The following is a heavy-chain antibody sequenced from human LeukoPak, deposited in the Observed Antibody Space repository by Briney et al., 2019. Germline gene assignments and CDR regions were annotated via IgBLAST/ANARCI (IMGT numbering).Heavy chain of an antibody. CDR3: ARSRHEAYCGGDCFSGYFVY. Sequence: SERPSLTRTLSLGSLCSSSYYCGWIRQPPGKGVEWVGGIYFSGTAYYNPSFKSRVPISVPTSKNQFSLKLGSVTAEDTAVYYCARSRHEAYCGGDCFSGYFVYWGQGTLVTVSS. J-gene: IGHJ4*02. V-gene: IGHV4-39*01. CDR2: IYFSGTA. D-gene: IGHD2-21*02. CDR1: LGSLCSSSYY.